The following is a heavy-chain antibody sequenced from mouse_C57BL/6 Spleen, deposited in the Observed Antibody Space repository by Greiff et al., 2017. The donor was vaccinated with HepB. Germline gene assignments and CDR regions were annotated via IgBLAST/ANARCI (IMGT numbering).Heavy chain of an antibody. CDR3: ARRALLLRDYFDY. CDR1: GYSFTGYY. V-gene: IGHV1-42*01. J-gene: IGHJ2*01. CDR2: INPSTGGT. Sequence: EVQLQQSGPELVKPGASVKISCKASGYSFTGYYMNWVKQSPEKSLEWIGEINPSTGGTTYNQKFKAKATLTVDKSSSTAYMQLKSLTSEDSAVYYCARRALLLRDYFDYWGQGTTLTVSS. D-gene: IGHD1-1*01.